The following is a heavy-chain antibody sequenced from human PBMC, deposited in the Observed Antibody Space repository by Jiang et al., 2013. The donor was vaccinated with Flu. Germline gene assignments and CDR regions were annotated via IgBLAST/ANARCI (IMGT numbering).Heavy chain of an antibody. D-gene: IGHD3-22*01. V-gene: IGHV4-61*02. CDR1: GGSISSGTHY. J-gene: IGHJ2*01. CDR2: IHSIGST. Sequence: PGLVKPSQTLSLTCSVSGGSISSGTHYWSWIRQPAGKGLEWIGRIHSIGSTSYNPSLKSRVTVSADTPKNQFSLKLSSVTAGDTAVYYCARSSYDSGPYYFDLWGRGTLLTVSS. CDR3: ARSSYDSGPYYFDL.